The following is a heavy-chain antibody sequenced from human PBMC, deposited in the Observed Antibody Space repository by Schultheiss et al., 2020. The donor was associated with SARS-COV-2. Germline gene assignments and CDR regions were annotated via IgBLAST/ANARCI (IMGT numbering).Heavy chain of an antibody. CDR2: IKQDGSEK. Sequence: GGSLRLSCAASGFTFSSYWMSWVRQAPGKGLEWVANIKQDGSEKYYVDSVKGRFTISRDNAKNSLYLQMNRLRAEDTAVYYCAREGDFWSGPFWTKGMDVWGQGTTVTVSS. CDR3: AREGDFWSGPFWTKGMDV. J-gene: IGHJ6*02. CDR1: GFTFSSYW. D-gene: IGHD3-3*01. V-gene: IGHV3-7*01.